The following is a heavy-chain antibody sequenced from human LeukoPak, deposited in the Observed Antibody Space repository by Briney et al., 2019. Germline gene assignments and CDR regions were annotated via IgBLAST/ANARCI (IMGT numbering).Heavy chain of an antibody. D-gene: IGHD5-12*01. V-gene: IGHV3-30*18. J-gene: IGHJ4*02. CDR1: GFTFSTYG. CDR3: AKDFRDGYNHPSYYFDS. Sequence: GRSLRLSCAASGFTFSTYGMHWVRQAPGKGLERVAVISYDGSSEYYADSVQGRFTVARDNSKNTLYLQMNSLRAEDTAVYYCAKDFRDGYNHPSYYFDSWGQGTLVTVSS. CDR2: ISYDGSSE.